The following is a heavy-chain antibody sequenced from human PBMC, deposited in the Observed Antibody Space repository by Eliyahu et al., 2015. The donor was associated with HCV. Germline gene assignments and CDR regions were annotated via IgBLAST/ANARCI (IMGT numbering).Heavy chain of an antibody. CDR3: ARDQFAISDRGGWLDP. CDR2: ISAYNGNT. D-gene: IGHD3-16*01. CDR1: GYTFSTHG. J-gene: IGHJ5*02. Sequence: QIQLEQSGLEXKXPGASVRVXCXASGYTFSTHGISWVRQAPGQGLEWMGWISAYNGNTDYAHNFKDRVTMTTDTSANTVYMEIKSLRVDDAAIYYCARDQFAISDRGGWLDPWGQGTLVIVSS. V-gene: IGHV1-18*04.